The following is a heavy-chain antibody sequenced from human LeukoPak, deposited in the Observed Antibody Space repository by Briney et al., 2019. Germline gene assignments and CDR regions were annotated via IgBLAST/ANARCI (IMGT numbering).Heavy chain of an antibody. J-gene: IGHJ3*02. D-gene: IGHD2-2*01. CDR2: ISAYNGNT. CDR1: GYTFTSYG. V-gene: IGHV1-18*04. CDR3: ARDTPRYCSSTSCYAFDI. Sequence: GASVKVSCQASGYTFTSYGISWVRQAAGQGLEWMGWISAYNGNTNYAQKLQGRVTMTTDTSTSTAYMELRSLRPDDTAVYYCARDTPRYCSSTSCYAFDIWGQGTMVTVSS.